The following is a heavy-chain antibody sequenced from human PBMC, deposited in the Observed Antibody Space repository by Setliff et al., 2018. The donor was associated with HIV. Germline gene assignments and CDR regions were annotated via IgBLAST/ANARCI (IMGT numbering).Heavy chain of an antibody. CDR2: INSDGSST. J-gene: IGHJ1*01. CDR1: GFTFSSYW. D-gene: IGHD3-16*02. CDR3: ARDSGPYYDYVWGTYRPEYFQH. Sequence: GGSLRLSCAASGFTFSSYWMHWVRQAPGKGLVWVSRINSDGSSTSYADSVKGRFTISRDSAKNSVYLQMNSLRAEDTAVYYCARDSGPYYDYVWGTYRPEYFQHWGQGTLVTVSS. V-gene: IGHV3-74*01.